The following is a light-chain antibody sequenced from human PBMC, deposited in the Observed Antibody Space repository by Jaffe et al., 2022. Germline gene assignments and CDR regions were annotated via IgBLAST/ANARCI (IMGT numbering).Light chain of an antibody. V-gene: IGKV1-39*01. CDR1: QPIGIY. Sequence: DIQMTQSPSSLSASLGDRVTITCRASQPIGIYLNWYQHQPGKAPKLLLYGASILQTGVPSRFSGSGSGTDFTLTISSLQRDDFATYYCQQSSTTPTFGGGTKVEIK. CDR2: GAS. J-gene: IGKJ4*01. CDR3: QQSSTTPT.